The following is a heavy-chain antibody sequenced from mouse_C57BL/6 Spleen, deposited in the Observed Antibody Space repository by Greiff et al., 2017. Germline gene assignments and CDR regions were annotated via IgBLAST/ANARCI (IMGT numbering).Heavy chain of an antibody. CDR2: LDPNRGGT. D-gene: IGHD3-3*01. CDR1: GYTFTSYW. J-gene: IGHJ3*01. CDR3: AREGGTPFAY. V-gene: IGHV1-72*01. Sequence: QVQLQQSGAELVKPGASVKLSCKASGYTFTSYWMHWVKQRPGRGLEWIGRLDPNRGGTKYNEKFKSKATLTVDKPSSTAYRQLSRLTSEDAAVYFCAREGGTPFAYWGQGTLVTVSA.